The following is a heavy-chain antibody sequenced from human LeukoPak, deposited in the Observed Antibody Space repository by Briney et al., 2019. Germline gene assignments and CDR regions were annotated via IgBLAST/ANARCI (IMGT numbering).Heavy chain of an antibody. CDR3: TRHKRTYCSSTSCYGGAFDY. CDR1: GFTFSGSA. V-gene: IGHV3-73*01. CDR2: IRSKANSYAT. Sequence: GGSLRLSCAASGFTFSGSAMHWVRQASGKGLEWDGRIRSKANSYATAYAASVKGRFTISRDDSKNTAYLQMNSLKTEDTAVYYCTRHKRTYCSSTSCYGGAFDYWGQGTLVTVSS. D-gene: IGHD2-2*01. J-gene: IGHJ4*02.